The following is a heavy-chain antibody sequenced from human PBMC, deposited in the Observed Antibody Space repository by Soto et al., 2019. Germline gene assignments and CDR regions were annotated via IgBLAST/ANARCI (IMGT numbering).Heavy chain of an antibody. Sequence: GGSLRLSCAASGFTFSSYAMSWVRQAPGKGLEWVSAISGSGGSTYYADSVEGRFTISRDNSKNTLYLQMNSLRAEDTAVYYCAKATAYGSGDPYGMDVWGQGTTVTVSS. CDR2: ISGSGGST. D-gene: IGHD3-10*01. CDR1: GFTFSSYA. V-gene: IGHV3-23*01. J-gene: IGHJ6*02. CDR3: AKATAYGSGDPYGMDV.